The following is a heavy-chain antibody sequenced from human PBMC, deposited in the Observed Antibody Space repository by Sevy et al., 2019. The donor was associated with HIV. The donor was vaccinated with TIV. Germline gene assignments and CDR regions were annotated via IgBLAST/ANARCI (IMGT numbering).Heavy chain of an antibody. CDR3: AKGQTDYYDTSGPVDY. V-gene: IGHV3-30*18. CDR1: GFTFSSYA. J-gene: IGHJ4*02. CDR2: IPYDGSSK. D-gene: IGHD3-22*01. Sequence: GGSLRRSCAASGFTFSSYAMHWVRQAPGKGLEWVAAIPYDGSSKYYAESVKGRLTISRDNSKNTLYLQMNSLRAEDTALYYCAKGQTDYYDTSGPVDYWGQGTLVTVSS.